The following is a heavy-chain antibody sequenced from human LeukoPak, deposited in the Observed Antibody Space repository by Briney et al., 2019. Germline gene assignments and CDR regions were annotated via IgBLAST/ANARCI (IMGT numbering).Heavy chain of an antibody. CDR3: ARGRVTMVRGDYYYYMDV. D-gene: IGHD3-10*01. V-gene: IGHV3-74*01. CDR1: GFTFSSYW. CDR2: ITSDGSST. J-gene: IGHJ6*03. Sequence: GGSLRLSCAASGFTFSSYWMRWVRHAPGKGLVWVSRITSDGSSTSYADSVKGRFTISRDNAKNTLYLQMNSLRAEDTAVYYCARGRVTMVRGDYYYYMDVWGKGTTVTVSS.